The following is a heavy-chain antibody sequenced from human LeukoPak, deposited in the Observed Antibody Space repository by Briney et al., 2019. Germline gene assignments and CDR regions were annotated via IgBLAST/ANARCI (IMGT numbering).Heavy chain of an antibody. CDR1: GGSISSYY. CDR2: IYYSGST. Sequence: SETLSLTCTVSGGSISSYYWSWIRQPPGKGLEWIGYIYYSGSTNYNPSLKSRVTISVDTSKNQFSLKLSSVTAADTAVYYCARDGNYGSGSFDPWGQGTLVTVSS. D-gene: IGHD3-10*01. V-gene: IGHV4-59*01. CDR3: ARDGNYGSGSFDP. J-gene: IGHJ5*02.